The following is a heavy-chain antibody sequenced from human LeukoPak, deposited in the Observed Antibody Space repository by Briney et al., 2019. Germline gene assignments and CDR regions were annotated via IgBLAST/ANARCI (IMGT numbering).Heavy chain of an antibody. CDR3: AKVPVASRTPIVYFDY. Sequence: GGSLRLSCAASGFTFSSYTMNWVRLRQAPGKGLEWVSSISSSSSYICYADSVKGRFTISRDNAKNSLYLQMNSLRAEDTAVYYCAKVPVASRTPIVYFDYWGQGTLVTVSS. V-gene: IGHV3-21*04. J-gene: IGHJ4*02. D-gene: IGHD5-12*01. CDR1: GFTFSSYT. CDR2: ISSSSSYI.